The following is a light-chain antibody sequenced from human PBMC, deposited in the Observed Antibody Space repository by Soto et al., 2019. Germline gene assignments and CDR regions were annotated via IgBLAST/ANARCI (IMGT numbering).Light chain of an antibody. Sequence: QAVVTRPPSVSEAPRQRVIISCSGSSSNIGHSAVSWYQHLPGQAPKLLIYSDDLLPSGVSDRFSGSKSATSASLAISGLQSEDEAHYYCAAWDDSLNGVVFGGGTKLTVL. CDR2: SDD. J-gene: IGLJ2*01. CDR1: SSNIGHSA. V-gene: IGLV1-36*01. CDR3: AAWDDSLNGVV.